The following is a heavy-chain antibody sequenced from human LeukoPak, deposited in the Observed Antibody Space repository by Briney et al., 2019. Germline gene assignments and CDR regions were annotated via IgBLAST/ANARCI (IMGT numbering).Heavy chain of an antibody. CDR2: INQAGRVT. J-gene: IGHJ4*02. CDR1: GFTFSSYG. D-gene: IGHD1-26*01. Sequence: PGGSQRLSCAASGFTFSSYGMHWVRQAPGKGLEWVAKINQAGRVTYYVDSVRGRFTISRDNAKSSLYLQMDGLRVEDTAMYYCARDPDDIEGANFHYWGQGTLVTVSS. CDR3: ARDPDDIEGANFHY. V-gene: IGHV3-7*01.